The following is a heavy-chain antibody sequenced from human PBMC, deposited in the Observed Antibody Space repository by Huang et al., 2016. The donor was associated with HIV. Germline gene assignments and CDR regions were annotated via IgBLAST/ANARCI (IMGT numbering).Heavy chain of an antibody. CDR1: TFTFGAYW. D-gene: IGHD1-7*01. CDR2: SRKDESEK. V-gene: IGHV3-7*03. J-gene: IGHJ6*02. Sequence: VESGGRLVQPGGSIRLSCVGSTFTFGAYWMSWVRQTPGKGLEWVANSRKDESEKYYVDSVKGRFNISRDNAKKVLFLEMNNVTVEDTATYYCATKTGAMDIWGQGTTVTVS. CDR3: ATKTGAMDI.